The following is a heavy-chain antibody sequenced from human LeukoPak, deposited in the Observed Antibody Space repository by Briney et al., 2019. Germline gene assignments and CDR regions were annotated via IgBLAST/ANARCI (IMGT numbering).Heavy chain of an antibody. CDR2: ISYDGSNK. D-gene: IGHD6-6*01. Sequence: GGSLRLPCAASGFTFSSYGMHWVRQAPGKGLEWVAVISYDGSNKYYADSVKGRFTISRDNSKNTLYLQMNSLRAEDTAVYYCAKPNPPYSSSAGYYYYGMDVWGQGTTVTVSS. CDR3: AKPNPPYSSSAGYYYYGMDV. CDR1: GFTFSSYG. V-gene: IGHV3-30*18. J-gene: IGHJ6*02.